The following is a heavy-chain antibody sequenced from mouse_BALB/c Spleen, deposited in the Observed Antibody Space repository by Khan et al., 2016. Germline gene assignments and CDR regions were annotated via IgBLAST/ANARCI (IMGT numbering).Heavy chain of an antibody. V-gene: IGHV9-3-1*01. CDR2: INTYTGEP. J-gene: IGHJ2*01. CDR1: GYTFTNYG. Sequence: QIQLVQSGPELKKPGETVKISCKASGYTFTNYGMNGVKQAPGKDLKWMGWINTYTGEPTYADDFKGRFAFSLETSASTAYLQINNLNNEDTDTYFCARYAHGNFFDYWGQGTTLTGAS. D-gene: IGHD2-1*01. CDR3: ARYAHGNFFDY.